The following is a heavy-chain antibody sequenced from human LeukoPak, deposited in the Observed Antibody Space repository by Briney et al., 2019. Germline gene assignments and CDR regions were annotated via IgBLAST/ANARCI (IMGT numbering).Heavy chain of an antibody. J-gene: IGHJ4*02. CDR1: GFTFSPFW. CDR3: ARSDYGDYYFDY. Sequence: PGGSLRLSCAASGFTFSPFWMHWVRQAPGKGLEWVSRIKGDGTYKNYADSVRGRFTISRDNTRNTLYLQMNSLRAEDTAVYYCARSDYGDYYFDYWGQGTLVTVSS. V-gene: IGHV3-74*01. D-gene: IGHD4-17*01. CDR2: IKGDGTYK.